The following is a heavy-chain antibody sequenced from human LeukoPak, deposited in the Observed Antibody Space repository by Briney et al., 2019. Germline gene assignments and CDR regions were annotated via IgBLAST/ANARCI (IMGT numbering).Heavy chain of an antibody. CDR3: ARAPYYYDTSSYPYYFDY. CDR2: INPSGGST. Sequence: ASVKVSCKASGYTFTSYYMHWVRQAPGQGLEWMGIINPSGGSTSYAQKFQGRVTMTRDTSTSTVYMELSSLRSEDTAVYYCARAPYYYDTSSYPYYFDYWGQGTLVTVSS. CDR1: GYTFTSYY. V-gene: IGHV1-46*01. D-gene: IGHD3-22*01. J-gene: IGHJ4*02.